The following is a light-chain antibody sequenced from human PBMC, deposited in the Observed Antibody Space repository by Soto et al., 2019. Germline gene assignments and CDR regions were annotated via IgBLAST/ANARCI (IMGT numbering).Light chain of an antibody. CDR3: QYCVSSLLT. CDR1: QSVSSTY. Sequence: EIVLTQSPGTLSLSPGERATLSCRASQSVSSTYLAWYQHRPGQPPRLLIYGASTRATGIPDRVIGVGSGTDVTLTISRLEPEDVAVYYCQYCVSSLLTFGQGTKVEI. V-gene: IGKV3-20*01. J-gene: IGKJ1*01. CDR2: GAS.